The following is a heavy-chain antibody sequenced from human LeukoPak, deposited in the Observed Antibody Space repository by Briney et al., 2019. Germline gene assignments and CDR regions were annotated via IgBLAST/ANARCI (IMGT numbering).Heavy chain of an antibody. Sequence: SETLSLTCTLSGGSISSNYWSWIRQPPGKGLEWIGYIYYSGSTSYSPSLKSRVTISVDTSKNQFSLKLSSVTDADTAVYYCARSDYGANSFDYWGQGTLVTVSS. CDR3: ARSDYGANSFDY. J-gene: IGHJ4*02. D-gene: IGHD4/OR15-4a*01. CDR1: GGSISSNY. CDR2: IYYSGST. V-gene: IGHV4-59*01.